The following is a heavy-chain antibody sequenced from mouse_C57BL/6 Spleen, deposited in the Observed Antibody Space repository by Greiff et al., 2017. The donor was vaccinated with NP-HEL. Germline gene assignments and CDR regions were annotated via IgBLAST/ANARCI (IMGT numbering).Heavy chain of an antibody. Sequence: QVQLQQSGPELVKPGASVKISCKASGYAFSSSWMNWVKQRPGKGLEWIGRIYPGDGDTNYNGKFKGKATLTADKSSSTAYMQLSSLTSEDSAVYFCALGGITTVVADYFDYCGQGTTLTVSS. CDR2: IYPGDGDT. J-gene: IGHJ2*01. CDR3: ALGGITTVVADYFDY. V-gene: IGHV1-82*01. CDR1: GYAFSSSW. D-gene: IGHD1-1*01.